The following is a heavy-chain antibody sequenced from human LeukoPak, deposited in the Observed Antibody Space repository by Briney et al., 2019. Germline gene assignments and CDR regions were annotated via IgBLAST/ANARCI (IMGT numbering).Heavy chain of an antibody. CDR2: ISNDGSNK. V-gene: IGHV3-30-3*01. Sequence: PGGSLRLSCAASGFTFSSSAMYWVRQAPGKGLEWVAVISNDGSNKYYADSVKGRFTISRDNSKNTLYLQMKSLRAEDTAVYYCARDSRGYCSGGSCYYYGMDVWGQGTTVTVSS. CDR1: GFTFSSSA. CDR3: ARDSRGYCSGGSCYYYGMDV. J-gene: IGHJ6*02. D-gene: IGHD2-15*01.